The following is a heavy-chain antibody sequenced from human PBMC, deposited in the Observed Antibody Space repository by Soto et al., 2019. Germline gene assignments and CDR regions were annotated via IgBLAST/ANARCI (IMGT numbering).Heavy chain of an antibody. Sequence: QVQLVQSGAEVKKPGASVKVSCKASGYTFTSYGISWVRQAPGQGLEWMGWISAYNGNTNYAQKLQGRVTMTTDTSTSTAYMELRSLRSDDTAVYYCARVHVLRWFGESRGWFDPWGQGTLVTVSS. J-gene: IGHJ5*02. CDR1: GYTFTSYG. CDR3: ARVHVLRWFGESRGWFDP. D-gene: IGHD3-10*01. CDR2: ISAYNGNT. V-gene: IGHV1-18*01.